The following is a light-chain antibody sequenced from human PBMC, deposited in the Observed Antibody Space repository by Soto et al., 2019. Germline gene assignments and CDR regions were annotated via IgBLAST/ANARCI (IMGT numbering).Light chain of an antibody. CDR3: LQDYSYPRT. Sequence: AIQMTQSPSSLAASVGDRVTITCRASQDIRTELGWYQQKPGNAPKILIYATSILQSGVPSRFSGIGSGTDFTLTISSLQPEDFATYYCLQDYSYPRTFGQGTKVEIK. CDR2: ATS. CDR1: QDIRTE. V-gene: IGKV1-6*01. J-gene: IGKJ1*01.